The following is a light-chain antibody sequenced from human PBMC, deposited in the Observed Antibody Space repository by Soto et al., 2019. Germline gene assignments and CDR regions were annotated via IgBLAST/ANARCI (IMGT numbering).Light chain of an antibody. V-gene: IGLV1-44*01. J-gene: IGLJ3*02. CDR1: NSNIGSNT. CDR2: NND. Sequence: QSVLTQAPSASVTPGQRVTISCSGSNSNIGSNTVSWYQQVPGTAPKVLIYNNDQRPSGVPDRLSGSKSGTSASLAIGGLQSEDEADYYCAAWDGSLNGWVFGGGTKVTVL. CDR3: AAWDGSLNGWV.